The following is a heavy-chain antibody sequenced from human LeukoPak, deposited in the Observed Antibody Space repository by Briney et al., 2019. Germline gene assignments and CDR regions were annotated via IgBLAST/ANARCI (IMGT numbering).Heavy chain of an antibody. CDR3: AKLRATLGIGAFDI. D-gene: IGHD7-27*01. CDR1: GFTFSSYA. Sequence: GGSLRLSCAASGFTFSSYAINWVRQVPGKGLEWVSGISDSGGSTYYADSVKGRCTISRDNSKNTLYLHMNSLRAEDTAVYYCAKLRATLGIGAFDIWGQGTMVTVSS. J-gene: IGHJ3*02. CDR2: ISDSGGST. V-gene: IGHV3-23*01.